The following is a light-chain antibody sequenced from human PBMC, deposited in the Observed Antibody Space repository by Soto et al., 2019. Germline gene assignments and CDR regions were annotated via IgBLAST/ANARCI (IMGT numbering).Light chain of an antibody. V-gene: IGLV2-23*01. CDR1: SSDFGSYNL. CDR2: EAT. CDR3: CSYAGSSTFYV. Sequence: QSALTQPASVSGSPGQSITISCTGTSSDFGSYNLVSWYQQHPGKAPKLMIYEATKRPSGVSGRFSGSKSGNTASLTISGLQAEDEADYYCCSYAGSSTFYVFGTGTKVTVL. J-gene: IGLJ1*01.